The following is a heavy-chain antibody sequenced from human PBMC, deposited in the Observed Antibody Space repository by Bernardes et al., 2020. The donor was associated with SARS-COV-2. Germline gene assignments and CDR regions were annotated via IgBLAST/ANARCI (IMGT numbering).Heavy chain of an antibody. Sequence: GGSLRLSCAASGFTISRHYMNWVRQAPGKGLECVSVIHGGTSAFYADSVKGRFTISRDNAKNTVYLQMNSLRVEDTAVYFCAREGGGSNDYYGMDVWGQGTAVTVAS. J-gene: IGHJ6*02. V-gene: IGHV3-53*01. CDR2: IHGGTSA. D-gene: IGHD2-15*01. CDR3: AREGGGSNDYYGMDV. CDR1: GFTISRHY.